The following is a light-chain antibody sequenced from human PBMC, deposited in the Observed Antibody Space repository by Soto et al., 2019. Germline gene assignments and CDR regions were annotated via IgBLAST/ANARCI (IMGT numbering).Light chain of an antibody. J-gene: IGKJ5*01. V-gene: IGKV3-15*01. CDR3: QQYNKWPPIT. Sequence: EVVITQSPFTLSVSPGETVTLSCRASQSLRSNLAWYQQKPGQTPRLFISGASTRATGIPARFSGSGSGTEFTLTIISLQSEDRAVYYCQQYNKWPPITFGQGTRLEIK. CDR2: GAS. CDR1: QSLRSN.